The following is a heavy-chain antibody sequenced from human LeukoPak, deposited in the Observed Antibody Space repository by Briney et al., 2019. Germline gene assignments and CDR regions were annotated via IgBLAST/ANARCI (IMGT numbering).Heavy chain of an antibody. V-gene: IGHV4-39*01. J-gene: IGHJ4*02. Sequence: SETLSLTCTVSGGSISSSSYYWGWIRQPPGMGLEWIGSIYYSGSTYYNPSLKSRVTISVDTSKNQFSLKLSSVTAADTAVYYCASGYYYDSSGHYDYWGQGTLVTVSS. CDR1: GGSISSSSYY. CDR3: ASGYYYDSSGHYDY. CDR2: IYYSGST. D-gene: IGHD3-22*01.